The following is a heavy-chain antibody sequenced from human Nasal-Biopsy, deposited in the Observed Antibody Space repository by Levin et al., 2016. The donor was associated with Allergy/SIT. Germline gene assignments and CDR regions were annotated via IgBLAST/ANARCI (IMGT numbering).Heavy chain of an antibody. CDR2: ISSSGITI. J-gene: IGHJ1*01. CDR1: GFTFSDYY. D-gene: IGHD1-1*01. CDR3: VRAHNSLYTVLAFQH. V-gene: IGHV3-11*01. Sequence: GESLKISCAASGFTFSDYYMSWIRQAPGKGLEWVSYISSSGITIYYADSVKGRFTISRDNPKNSLYLQMNSLRAEDTAMYYCVRAHNSLYTVLAFQHWGQGTLVTVSS.